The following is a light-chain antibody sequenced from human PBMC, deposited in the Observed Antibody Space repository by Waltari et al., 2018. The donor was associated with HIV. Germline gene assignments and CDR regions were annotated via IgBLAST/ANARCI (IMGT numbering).Light chain of an antibody. Sequence: QSDLTQPASVSGSPGQSITISCSGSSSDIGGYHYVSWYPQHPGKAPKLIIDDVTNRPSGVSNRFSASKSGNTASLTISGLQAEDEAGYFCSSYTSGSTLVVFGTGTDVTVL. V-gene: IGLV2-14*03. CDR3: SSYTSGSTLVV. CDR2: DVT. J-gene: IGLJ1*01. CDR1: SSDIGGYHY.